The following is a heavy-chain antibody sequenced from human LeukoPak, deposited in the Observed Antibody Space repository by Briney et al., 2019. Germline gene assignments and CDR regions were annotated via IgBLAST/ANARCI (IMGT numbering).Heavy chain of an antibody. D-gene: IGHD6-19*01. CDR3: ARGAVAGTGDYFDY. CDR1: GFTFSSYW. Sequence: GGSLRLSCAASGFTFSSYWMSWVRQAPGEGLEWVANIKQDGSEKYYVDSVKGRFTISRDNAKNSLYLQMNSLRAEDTAVYYCARGAVAGTGDYFDYWGQGALVTVSS. CDR2: IKQDGSEK. J-gene: IGHJ4*02. V-gene: IGHV3-7*01.